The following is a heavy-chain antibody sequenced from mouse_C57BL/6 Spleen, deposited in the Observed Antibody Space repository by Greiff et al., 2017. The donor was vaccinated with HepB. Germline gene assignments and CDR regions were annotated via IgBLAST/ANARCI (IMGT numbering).Heavy chain of an antibody. V-gene: IGHV1-9*01. D-gene: IGHD1-1*01. CDR1: GYTFTGYW. Sequence: QVQLQQSGAELMKPGASVKLSCKASGYTFTGYWIEWVKQRPGHGLEWIGEIFPGSGSINYNEKFKGKATFTADTSSTTAYMQRSSLTTEDTAIYYWARNGFTTVEDFDDWGQGTTLTVSA. J-gene: IGHJ2*01. CDR2: IFPGSGSI. CDR3: ARNGFTTVEDFDD.